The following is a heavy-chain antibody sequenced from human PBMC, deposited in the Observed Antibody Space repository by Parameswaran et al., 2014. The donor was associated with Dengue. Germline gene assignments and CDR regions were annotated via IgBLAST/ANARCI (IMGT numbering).Heavy chain of an antibody. V-gene: IGHV3-23*01. Sequence: SNARWIRQPPGKGLEWVSAISGSGGSTYYADSVKGRFTISRDNSKNTLYLQMNSLRAEDTAIYYCAKESGAVTTHHWGQGTRVTVSS. D-gene: IGHD4-17*01. CDR2: ISGSGGST. CDR1: SNA. CDR3: AKESGAVTTHH. J-gene: IGHJ1*01.